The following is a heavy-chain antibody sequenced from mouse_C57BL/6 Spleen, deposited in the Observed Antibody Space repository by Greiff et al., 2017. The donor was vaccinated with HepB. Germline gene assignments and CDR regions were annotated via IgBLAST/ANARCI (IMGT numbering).Heavy chain of an antibody. Sequence: EVQRVESGGGLVKPGGSLKLSCAASGFTFSDYGMHWVRQAPEKGLEWVAYISSGSSTIYYADTVKGRFTISRDNAKNTLFLQMTSLRSEDTAMYYCATYYDYDWFAYWGQGTLVTVSA. J-gene: IGHJ3*01. CDR2: ISSGSSTI. CDR3: ATYYDYDWFAY. V-gene: IGHV5-17*01. CDR1: GFTFSDYG. D-gene: IGHD2-4*01.